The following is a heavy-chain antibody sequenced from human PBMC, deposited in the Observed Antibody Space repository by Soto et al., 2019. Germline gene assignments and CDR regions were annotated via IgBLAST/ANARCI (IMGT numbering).Heavy chain of an antibody. V-gene: IGHV1-18*01. CDR1: GYTFTRYG. CDR3: PREMQWEPSRGHMDV. CDR2: ISAYNRNT. J-gene: IGHJ6*02. D-gene: IGHD1-26*01. Sequence: ASMKVSCKASGYTFTRYGISWVRPAPGKRFVLLWMISAYNRNTTYAQQLQGRANMTTDTSTSTAYMELRSLSSDDTGVYYCPREMQWEPSRGHMDVWGLGTTVTVSS.